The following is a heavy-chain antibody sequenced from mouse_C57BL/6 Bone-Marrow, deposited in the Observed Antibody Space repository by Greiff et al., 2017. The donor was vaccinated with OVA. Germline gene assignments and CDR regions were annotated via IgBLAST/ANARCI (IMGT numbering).Heavy chain of an antibody. CDR3: ARKYGNYTYYFDY. D-gene: IGHD2-10*02. J-gene: IGHJ2*01. CDR2: IDPSDSYT. Sequence: QVQLQQPGAELVKPGASVKLSCKASGYTFTSYWMQWVKQRPGQGLEWIGEIDPSDSYTNYNQKFKGKATLTVDTSSSTAYMQLSSLTSEDSAVYYCARKYGNYTYYFDYWGQGTTLTVSS. V-gene: IGHV1-50*01. CDR1: GYTFTSYW.